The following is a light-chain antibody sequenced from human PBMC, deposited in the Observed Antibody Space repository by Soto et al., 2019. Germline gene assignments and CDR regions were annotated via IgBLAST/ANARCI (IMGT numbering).Light chain of an antibody. CDR1: SSDVGSYNL. CDR3: CSYSGSSTYV. CDR2: EGR. V-gene: IGLV2-23*01. J-gene: IGLJ1*01. Sequence: QSALTQPASVSGSPGQSITISCTGTSSDVGSYNLVSWYQQHPGKAPKLMIYEGRKRPSGVSNRFSGSKSGNTASLTISALQAEDEADYYCCSYSGSSTYVFGTGTKLTVL.